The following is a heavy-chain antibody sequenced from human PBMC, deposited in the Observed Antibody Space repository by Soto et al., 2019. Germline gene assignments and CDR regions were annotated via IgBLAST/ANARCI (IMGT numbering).Heavy chain of an antibody. CDR3: ARDLGTVVAATPAFDY. J-gene: IGHJ4*02. CDR2: ISSSSSYI. Sequence: GGSLRLSCAASGFTFSSYSMNWVRQAPGKGLEWVSSISSSSSYIYYADSVKGRFTISRDNAKNSLYLQMNSLRAEDTAVYYCARDLGTVVAATPAFDYWGQGTLVTVSS. D-gene: IGHD2-15*01. V-gene: IGHV3-21*01. CDR1: GFTFSSYS.